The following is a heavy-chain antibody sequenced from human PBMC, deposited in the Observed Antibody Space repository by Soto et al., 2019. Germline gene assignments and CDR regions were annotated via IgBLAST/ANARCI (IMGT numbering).Heavy chain of an antibody. Sequence: TLSLTCTVSGGSISSGDYYWSWIRQPPGKGLEWIGYIYYSGSTYYNPSLKSRVTISVDTSKNQFSLKLSPVTAADTAVYYCASIVVVAATSDHWGQGTLVTVYS. V-gene: IGHV4-30-4*01. D-gene: IGHD2-15*01. CDR3: ASIVVVAATSDH. J-gene: IGHJ1*01. CDR1: GGSISSGDYY. CDR2: IYYSGST.